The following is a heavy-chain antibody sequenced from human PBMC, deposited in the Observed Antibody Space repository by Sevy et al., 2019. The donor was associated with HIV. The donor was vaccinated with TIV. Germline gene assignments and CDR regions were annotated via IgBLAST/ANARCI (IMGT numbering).Heavy chain of an antibody. CDR1: GFTFRSFS. CDR3: ARDAARVIVPTAGFDS. Sequence: GGSLRLSCVASGFTFRSFSMHWVRQAPGKGLEWVAAIWYDGRTERYADSVQGRFTISRDNSKKTLYLQMNSLRDEHTAIYYCARDAARVIVPTAGFDSWGQGTLVTVSS. V-gene: IGHV3-33*01. D-gene: IGHD1-1*01. J-gene: IGHJ5*01. CDR2: IWYDGRTE.